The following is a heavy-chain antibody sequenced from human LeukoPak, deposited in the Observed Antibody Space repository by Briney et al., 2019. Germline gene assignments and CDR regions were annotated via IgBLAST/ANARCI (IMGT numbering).Heavy chain of an antibody. Sequence: GESLKISCKGSGYIFTSYWIGWVRQMPGKGLEWMGIIYPGDPDTRYSPSFQGQVTISADKSISTAYLQWSSLKASDTAMYYCARHRVYGSGSYDAFDIWGQGTMVTVSS. CDR2: IYPGDPDT. J-gene: IGHJ3*02. CDR3: ARHRVYGSGSYDAFDI. D-gene: IGHD3-10*01. V-gene: IGHV5-51*01. CDR1: GYIFTSYW.